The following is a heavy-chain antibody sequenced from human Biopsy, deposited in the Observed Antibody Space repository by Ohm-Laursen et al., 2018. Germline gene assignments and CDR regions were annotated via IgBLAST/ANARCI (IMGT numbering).Heavy chain of an antibody. CDR3: ARVPAYPSIDGYYGLDL. Sequence: SSVKVSCNASGYTFAGYYLHWLRQAPGHGLEWMGWINPNSGNANYAQSFQGRLTVTRDTSISTAYMELTSLTFDDTAIYYCARVPAYPSIDGYYGLDLWGQGTTVIVSS. CDR1: GYTFAGYY. J-gene: IGHJ6*02. V-gene: IGHV1-2*02. CDR2: INPNSGNA. D-gene: IGHD3-9*01.